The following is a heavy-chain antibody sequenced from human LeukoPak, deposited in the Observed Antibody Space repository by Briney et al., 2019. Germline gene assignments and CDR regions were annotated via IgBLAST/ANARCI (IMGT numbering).Heavy chain of an antibody. V-gene: IGHV1-18*01. CDR2: ISAYNGNT. CDR3: ARTADYGDYFDY. D-gene: IGHD4-17*01. CDR1: GYTFTSYG. J-gene: IGHJ4*02. Sequence: ASVKVSCKASGYTFTSYGISWVRQAPGQGLEWMGWISAYNGNTNYAQKLQGRVTMITDTSTSTAYMELRSLRSDDTAVYYCARTADYGDYFDYWGQGTLVTVSS.